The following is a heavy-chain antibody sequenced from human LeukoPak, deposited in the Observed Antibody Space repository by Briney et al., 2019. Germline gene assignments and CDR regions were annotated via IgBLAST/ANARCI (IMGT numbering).Heavy chain of an antibody. CDR3: ARERVWCLDY. V-gene: IGHV4-61*02. CDR2: IYTSGST. D-gene: IGHD4/OR15-4a*01. Sequence: TLSLTCTVSDGSISSGSYYWSWIRRPAGKGLEWIGRIYTSGSTNYNPSLKSRVTISVDTSKNQFSLKLSSVTAADTAVYYSARERVWCLDYRGQGTLVTVSS. CDR1: DGSISSGSYY. J-gene: IGHJ4*02.